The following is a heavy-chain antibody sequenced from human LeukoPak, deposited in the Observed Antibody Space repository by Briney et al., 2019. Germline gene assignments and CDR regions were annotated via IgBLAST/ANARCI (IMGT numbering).Heavy chain of an antibody. CDR2: ISYDGNNK. Sequence: PGGSLRLSCAASGFTFSSYGMHWVRQAPGKGLEWVSVISYDGNNKYYADSVKGRFTISRDNSKSTLYLQMNSLRAEETAVYYRAKIHLVGANDAYNWIDPWGQGTLVTVSS. CDR1: GFTFSSYG. D-gene: IGHD1-26*01. J-gene: IGHJ5*02. V-gene: IGHV3-30*18. CDR3: AKIHLVGANDAYNWIDP.